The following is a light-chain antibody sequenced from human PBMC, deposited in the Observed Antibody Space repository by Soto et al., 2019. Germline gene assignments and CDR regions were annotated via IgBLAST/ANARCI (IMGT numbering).Light chain of an antibody. V-gene: IGKV1-5*01. J-gene: IGKJ1*01. Sequence: DIQMTQSPSTLSASVGDRVTITCRASQSISRWLAWYQQKPGKAPKVLIYDASSLESGVPSRFSGSGSGAEFTLTISSLQPDDVATYYCQKYNPYSEETFGQGTKVEIK. CDR1: QSISRW. CDR2: DAS. CDR3: QKYNPYSEET.